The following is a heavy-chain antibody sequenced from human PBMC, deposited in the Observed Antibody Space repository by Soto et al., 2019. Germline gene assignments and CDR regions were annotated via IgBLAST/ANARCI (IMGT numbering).Heavy chain of an antibody. CDR3: AKPRDSSGYYYVFSGDWYFDL. J-gene: IGHJ2*01. D-gene: IGHD3-22*01. CDR2: ISGSGGST. V-gene: IGHV3-23*01. Sequence: GGSLRLSCAASGFTFSSYAMSWVRQAPGKGLEWVSAISGSGGSTYYADSVKGRFTISRDNSKNTLYLQMNSLRAEDTAVYYCAKPRDSSGYYYVFSGDWYFDLWGRGTLVTVSS. CDR1: GFTFSSYA.